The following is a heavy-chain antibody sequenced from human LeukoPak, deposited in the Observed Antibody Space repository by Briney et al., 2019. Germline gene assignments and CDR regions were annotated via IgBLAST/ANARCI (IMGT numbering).Heavy chain of an antibody. J-gene: IGHJ5*02. Sequence: GGSLRLSCAASGFTFSSYSMNWVRQAPGKGLEWVSSISSSSSYIHYADSVKGRFTISRDNAKNSLYLQMNSLRAEDTAVYYCATLPAAPGWFDPWGQGTLVTVSS. CDR2: ISSSSSYI. CDR3: ATLPAAPGWFDP. CDR1: GFTFSSYS. D-gene: IGHD2-2*01. V-gene: IGHV3-21*01.